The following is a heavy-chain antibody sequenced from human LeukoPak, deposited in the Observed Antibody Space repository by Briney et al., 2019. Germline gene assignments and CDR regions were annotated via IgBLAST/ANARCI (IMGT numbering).Heavy chain of an antibody. CDR2: IIPIFGTA. V-gene: IGHV1-69*06. D-gene: IGHD5-12*01. CDR3: ARGPIVATIKPRYYFDY. CDR1: GGTFSSCA. J-gene: IGHJ4*02. Sequence: SVKVSCKASGGTFSSCAISWVRQAPGQGLEWMGGIIPIFGTANYAQKFQGRVTITADKSTSTAYMELSSLRSEDTAVYYCARGPIVATIKPRYYFDYWGQGTLVTVSS.